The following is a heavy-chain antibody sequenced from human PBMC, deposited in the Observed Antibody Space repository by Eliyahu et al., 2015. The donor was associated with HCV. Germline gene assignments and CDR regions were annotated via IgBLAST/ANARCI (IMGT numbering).Heavy chain of an antibody. V-gene: IGHV4-34*01. Sequence: QVQLQQWGAGLLKPSETLSLTCAVYGGSFSGYYWSWIRQPPGKGLEWIGEINHSGSTNYNPSLKSRVTISVDTSKNQFSLKLSSVTAADTAVYYCARVLRGRSLFPRFRVAFDIWGQGTMVTVSS. CDR2: INHSGST. CDR3: ARVLRGRSLFPRFRVAFDI. D-gene: IGHD3-16*01. CDR1: GGSFSGYY. J-gene: IGHJ3*02.